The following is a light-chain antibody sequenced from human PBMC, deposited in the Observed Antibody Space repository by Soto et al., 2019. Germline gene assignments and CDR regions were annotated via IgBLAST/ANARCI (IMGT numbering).Light chain of an antibody. CDR3: QQYNSYSRALT. CDR1: QSISSW. V-gene: IGKV1-5*01. CDR2: DAS. J-gene: IGKJ4*01. Sequence: DIQMTQSPSTLSASVGDRVIITCRASQSISSWLAWYQQKPGKAPKLLIYDASSLESGVPSRFSGSGSGTEFTLTISSLQPDDFATYYCQQYNSYSRALTFGGGTKV.